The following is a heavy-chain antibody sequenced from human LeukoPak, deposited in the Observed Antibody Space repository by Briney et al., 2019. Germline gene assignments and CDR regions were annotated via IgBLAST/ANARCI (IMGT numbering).Heavy chain of an antibody. CDR1: GYSFTNYW. V-gene: IGHV5-51*01. J-gene: IGHJ3*02. Sequence: GESLKISCKGSGYSFTNYWIGWVRQMPGKGLEWMGIIYPGDSDTRYSPSFQGQVTISADKSITTAYLQWTSLKASDTAIYYCARTFAVAARGAFDIWGHGTMVTVSS. CDR2: IYPGDSDT. CDR3: ARTFAVAARGAFDI. D-gene: IGHD6-19*01.